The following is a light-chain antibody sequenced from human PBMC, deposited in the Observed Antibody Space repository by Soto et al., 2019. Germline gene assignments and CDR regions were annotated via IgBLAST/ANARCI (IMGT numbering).Light chain of an antibody. V-gene: IGLV2-14*01. CDR3: FSDTSDDVRYV. CDR2: EVS. CDR1: NSDVGIYDF. Sequence: QSALTQPASVSGTPGQSITISCTGSNSDVGIYDFVSWYQHHPGRAPKLIVSEVSHRPSGVSNRFSGSKSGNTASLTISGLQSEDADYYYCFSDTSDDVRYVFGTGTKLTVL. J-gene: IGLJ1*01.